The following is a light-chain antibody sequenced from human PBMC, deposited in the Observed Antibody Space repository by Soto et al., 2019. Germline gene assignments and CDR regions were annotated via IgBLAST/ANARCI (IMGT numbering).Light chain of an antibody. CDR1: SSNIGAGYD. V-gene: IGLV1-40*01. J-gene: IGLJ3*02. CDR2: GNS. CDR3: QSYDSSLRGV. Sequence: QSVLTQPPSVSGAPGQRVTIFCTGSSSNIGAGYDVHWYKQLSGTALKLLIYGNSNRPSGVPDRFSGSKSGPSASLAITGLQAEDEADYYCQSYDSSLRGVFGGGTKLTVL.